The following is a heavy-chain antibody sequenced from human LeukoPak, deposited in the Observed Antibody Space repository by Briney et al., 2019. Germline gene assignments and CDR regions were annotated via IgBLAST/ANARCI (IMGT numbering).Heavy chain of an antibody. CDR1: GFTFSSYE. CDR2: ISSSASTI. V-gene: IGHV3-48*03. CDR3: ARDKFHYYGMDV. Sequence: GGSLRLSCAASGFTFSSYEMNWVRQAPGKGLEWVSYISSSASTIYYADSVKGRFTISRDNAKNSLYLQMNSLRAEDTAVYYCARDKFHYYGMDVWDQGTTVTVSS. J-gene: IGHJ6*02.